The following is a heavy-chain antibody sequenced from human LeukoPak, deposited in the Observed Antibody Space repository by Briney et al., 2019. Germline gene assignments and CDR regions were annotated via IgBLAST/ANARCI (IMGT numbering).Heavy chain of an antibody. CDR3: ARVERYYFDY. J-gene: IGHJ4*02. Sequence: GGSLRLSCATSGFTFSDHYMNWVRQAPGKGLEWVSYISSSGSTIYYADSVKGRFTISRDNAKNSLYLQMNSLRAEDTAVYYCARVERYYFDYWGQGTLVTVSS. CDR2: ISSSGSTI. CDR1: GFTFSDHY. V-gene: IGHV3-11*04.